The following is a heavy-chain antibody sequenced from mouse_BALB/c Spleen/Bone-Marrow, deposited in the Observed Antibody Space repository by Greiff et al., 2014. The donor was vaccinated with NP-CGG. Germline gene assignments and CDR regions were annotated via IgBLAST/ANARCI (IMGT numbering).Heavy chain of an antibody. CDR1: DYTLTTYW. Sequence: VQLKQSGPDLVRPGSSVKMSCKASDYTLTTYWMHWVKQRPGQGLEWIGMIDPSTSENRLNQKFKDNATLIVDKSSNTAYMHLSSLTSEDSAVYYCARRTLAMDYWGQGTSVTVSS. V-gene: IGHV1S127*01. J-gene: IGHJ4*01. CDR3: ARRTLAMDY. CDR2: IDPSTSEN.